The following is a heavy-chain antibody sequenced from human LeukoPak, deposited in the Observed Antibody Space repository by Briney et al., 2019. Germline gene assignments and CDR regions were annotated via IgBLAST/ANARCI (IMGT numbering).Heavy chain of an antibody. CDR3: ARCPKYYYGSGSYYYFDY. CDR1: GYSFTSYW. D-gene: IGHD3-10*01. Sequence: GESLEISCKGSGYSFTSYWIGWVRQMPGKGLEWMGIIYPGDSDTRYSPSFQGQVTISADKSISTAYLQWSSLKASDTAMYYCARCPKYYYGSGSYYYFDYWGQGTLVTVSS. J-gene: IGHJ4*02. V-gene: IGHV5-51*01. CDR2: IYPGDSDT.